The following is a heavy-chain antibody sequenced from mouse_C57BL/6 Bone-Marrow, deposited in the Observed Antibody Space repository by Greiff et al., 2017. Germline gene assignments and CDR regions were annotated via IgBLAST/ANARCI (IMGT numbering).Heavy chain of an antibody. D-gene: IGHD1-1*01. CDR3: ARNSFIYYYGSSYGYWYFDV. V-gene: IGHV2-2*01. CDR1: GFSLTSYG. CDR2: IWSGGST. Sequence: QVQLQQSGPGLVQPSQSLSITCTVSGFSLTSYGVHWVRQSPGKGLEWLGVIWSGGSTDYNAAFISRLSISKDNSKSQVFFKMNSLQADDTAIYYCARNSFIYYYGSSYGYWYFDVWGTGTTVTVSS. J-gene: IGHJ1*03.